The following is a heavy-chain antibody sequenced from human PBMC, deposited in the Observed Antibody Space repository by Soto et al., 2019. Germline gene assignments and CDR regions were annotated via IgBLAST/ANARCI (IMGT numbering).Heavy chain of an antibody. V-gene: IGHV4-59*11. CDR3: ARVGDVSGYYRNFDY. Sequence: SETLSLTCTVSGGSLSSHYWGWIRQPPGKGLEWIGDIYYTGNTNYNPSLKSRVTISVDTSKNQFSLKLSAVTAADTAVYYCARVGDVSGYYRNFDYWGQGTLVTSPQ. J-gene: IGHJ4*02. CDR1: GGSLSSHY. CDR2: IYYTGNT. D-gene: IGHD3-22*01.